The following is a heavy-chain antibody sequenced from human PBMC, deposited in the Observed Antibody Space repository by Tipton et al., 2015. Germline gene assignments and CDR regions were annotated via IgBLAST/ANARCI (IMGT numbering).Heavy chain of an antibody. CDR1: GGSISSSSYY. J-gene: IGHJ6*02. D-gene: IGHD1-14*01. Sequence: TLSLTCTVSGGSISSSSYYWGWIRQPPGKGLEWIGSIYYSGSTYYNPSLKSRVTISVDTSKNQFSLKLSSVTAADTAVYYCARDATYRGYGLDVWGQGTTVTVSS. CDR3: ARDATYRGYGLDV. CDR2: IYYSGST. V-gene: IGHV4-39*02.